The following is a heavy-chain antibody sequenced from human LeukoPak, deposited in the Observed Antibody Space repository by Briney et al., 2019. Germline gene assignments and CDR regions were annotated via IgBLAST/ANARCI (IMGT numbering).Heavy chain of an antibody. V-gene: IGHV1-2*02. CDR1: GYTFTGPY. Sequence: GASVKVSCKASGYTFTGPYIHWLRQAPGQGPEWMGWINPNTGGARYAQKFQGRVTMTRDTSITTAYMEVSRLTSDDTAIYYCARVEYCTFGVCHSYDLWGQGTLVTVSS. J-gene: IGHJ4*02. CDR3: ARVEYCTFGVCHSYDL. D-gene: IGHD2-8*01. CDR2: INPNTGGA.